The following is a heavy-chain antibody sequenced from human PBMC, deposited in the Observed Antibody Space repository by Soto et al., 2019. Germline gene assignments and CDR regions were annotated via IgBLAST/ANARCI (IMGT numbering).Heavy chain of an antibody. V-gene: IGHV1-69*01. CDR3: ASAIVVVVAATPDDYYYYGIDV. D-gene: IGHD2-15*01. Sequence: QVQLVQSGAEVTKPGSSVKVSCKASGGTFSSYAICWVRQAPGQGLEWMGGIITLFGTANYAQKFQGRVTMTADESTSTAYMELSSLKSEYTAVYYCASAIVVVVAATPDDYYYYGIDVWGQGTTVTVSS. CDR1: GGTFSSYA. CDR2: IITLFGTA. J-gene: IGHJ6*02.